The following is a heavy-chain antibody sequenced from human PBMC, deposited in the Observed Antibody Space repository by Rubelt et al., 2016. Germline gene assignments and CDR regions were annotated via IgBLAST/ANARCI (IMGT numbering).Heavy chain of an antibody. CDR3: ARSTWMGSYYYMDV. CDR2: INHSGRT. Sequence: QLQLQESGPGLVKPSETLSLTCAVYGGSFSDYYWSWIRLPPGKGPEWIGEINHSGRTNYNPSLKSRVAISVDTSKNQFSLRLSAVTAADTAVYYCARSTWMGSYYYMDVWGLGTTVTVSS. J-gene: IGHJ6*03. V-gene: IGHV4-34*10. D-gene: IGHD1-1*01. CDR1: GGSFSDYY.